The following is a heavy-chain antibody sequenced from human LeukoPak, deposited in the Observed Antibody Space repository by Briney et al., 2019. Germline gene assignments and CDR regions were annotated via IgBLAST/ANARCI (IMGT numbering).Heavy chain of an antibody. J-gene: IGHJ4*02. CDR1: GFTFSDYY. CDR3: AKRWIQLWSHFDY. Sequence: GGSLRLSCAASGFTFSDYYMSWIRQAPGKGLEWVSYISSSGSTIYYADSVKGRFTISRDNSKNTLYLQMNSLRAEDTAVYYCAKRWIQLWSHFDYWGQGTLVTVSS. V-gene: IGHV3-11*01. CDR2: ISSSGSTI. D-gene: IGHD5-18*01.